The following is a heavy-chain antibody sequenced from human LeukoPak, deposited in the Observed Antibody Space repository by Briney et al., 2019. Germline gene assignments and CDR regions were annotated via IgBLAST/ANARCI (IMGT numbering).Heavy chain of an antibody. CDR3: ARSASSSLYGLDV. V-gene: IGHV3-21*01. Sequence: GGSLRHSRAPSGLTFTSYKIHWVRPAPGEGLEWDSSFTSYSTPISYAYFLKALSAIYRDNAKNSLYLQANSLRAEDTSVYYCARSASSSLYGLDVWGQGTTVTVSS. CDR2: FTSYSTPI. D-gene: IGHD6-13*01. CDR1: GLTFTSYK. J-gene: IGHJ6*02.